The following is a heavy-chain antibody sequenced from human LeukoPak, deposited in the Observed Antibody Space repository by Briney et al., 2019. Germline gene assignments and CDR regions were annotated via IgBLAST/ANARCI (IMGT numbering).Heavy chain of an antibody. Sequence: GGSLRLSCAASGFSFSTSWMTWVRQAPGKGLEWVANINQDGSEKYSLDSVKGRFTISRDNAKNSLYLQMNTLRAEDTAVYYCARGHYGMDVWGQGTTVTDPS. J-gene: IGHJ6*02. CDR3: ARGHYGMDV. CDR1: GFSFSTSW. V-gene: IGHV3-7*05. CDR2: INQDGSEK.